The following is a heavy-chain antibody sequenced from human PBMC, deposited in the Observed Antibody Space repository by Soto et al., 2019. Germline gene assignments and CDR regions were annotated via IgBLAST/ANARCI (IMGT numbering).Heavy chain of an antibody. J-gene: IGHJ4*02. V-gene: IGHV1-69*01. CDR1: GGTFSSYA. D-gene: IGHD5-18*01. CDR3: ARDGTFRGYSLLPFDY. CDR2: IIPIFGTA. Sequence: QVQLVQSGAEVKKPGSSVKVSCKASGGTFSSYAISWVRQAPGQGLEWMGGIIPIFGTANYAQKFQGRVTITADESTSTAYMELSSLRSEDTAAYYCARDGTFRGYSLLPFDYWGQGTLVTVSS.